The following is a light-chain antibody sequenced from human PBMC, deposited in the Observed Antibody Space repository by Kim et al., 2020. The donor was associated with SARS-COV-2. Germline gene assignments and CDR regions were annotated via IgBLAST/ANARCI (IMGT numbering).Light chain of an antibody. CDR2: AAS. CDR3: QQSYSAPYT. J-gene: IGKJ2*01. CDR1: QSISSH. V-gene: IGKV1-39*01. Sequence: DVQMTQSPSSLSASVGDRVTITCRASQSISSHLNWYQHKPGEAPKLLIYAASRLQSGVPSRFSGSGSGADFTLTISSLQPDDFAAYFCQQSYSAPYTFGQGTKLEIK.